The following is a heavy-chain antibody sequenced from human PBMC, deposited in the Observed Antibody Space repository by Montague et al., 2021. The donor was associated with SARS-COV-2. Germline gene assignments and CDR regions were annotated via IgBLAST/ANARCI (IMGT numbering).Heavy chain of an antibody. Sequence: SETLSLICSVSGGSLSTYYWSWIRQPPGKGLEWIGYIDDSGTTRCNPSLRSRATISLDLSKNQFSLDLNSVTAADTAVYYCARNAYNHYGLDVWGQGTTVTVSS. CDR3: ARNAYNHYGLDV. CDR2: IDDSGTT. CDR1: GGSLSTYY. J-gene: IGHJ6*02. V-gene: IGHV4-59*08.